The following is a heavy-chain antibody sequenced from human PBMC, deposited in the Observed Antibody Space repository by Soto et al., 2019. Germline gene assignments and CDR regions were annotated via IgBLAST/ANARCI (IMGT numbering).Heavy chain of an antibody. J-gene: IGHJ3*02. CDR3: AKGGRYCSGGSCYSGAFDI. CDR1: GFTFDDYA. Sequence: EVQLVESGGGLVQPGRSLRLSCAASGFTFDDYAMHWVRQAPGKGLEWVSGISWNSCSIGYGDSVKGRFTISRDNAKNFLYLKMNRMRAEDTALYYCAKGGRYCSGGSCYSGAFDIWGQGTMVTVSS. D-gene: IGHD2-15*01. CDR2: ISWNSCSI. V-gene: IGHV3-9*01.